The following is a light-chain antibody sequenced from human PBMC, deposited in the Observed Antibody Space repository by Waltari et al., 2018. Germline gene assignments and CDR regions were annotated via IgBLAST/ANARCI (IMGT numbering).Light chain of an antibody. CDR2: DVT. J-gene: IGLJ3*02. CDR3: SSQTPDGVVL. Sequence: QSALTQPASVSGSPGQSITISCTGIGGAIGASDFSSWYQHHPGRAPQVIIYDVTNRPSGISARFSASKSADTASLTISGLQAEDEGDYYCSSQTPDGVVLFGGGTRVTVL. V-gene: IGLV2-14*03. CDR1: GGAIGASDF.